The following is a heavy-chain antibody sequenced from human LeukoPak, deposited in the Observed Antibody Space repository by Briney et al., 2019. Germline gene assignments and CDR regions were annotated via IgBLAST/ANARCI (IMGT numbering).Heavy chain of an antibody. CDR2: IYYTGNT. J-gene: IGHJ3*02. V-gene: IGHV4-39*01. CDR1: GGSISSSSYY. Sequence: SETLSLTCTVSGGSISSSSYYWGWIRQPPGKGQEWIGSIYYTGNTYYNPSLKSRVTISVDTSKNQFSLKLSSVTAADSAVYYFARRAYSGRSPDAFDIWGQGTMVTVSS. CDR3: ARRAYSGRSPDAFDI. D-gene: IGHD1-26*01.